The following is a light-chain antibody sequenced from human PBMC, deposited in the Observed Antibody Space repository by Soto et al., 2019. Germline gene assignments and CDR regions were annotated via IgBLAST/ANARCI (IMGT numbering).Light chain of an antibody. CDR2: GES. CDR1: QGLXSN. CDR3: RQYNNWPPST. J-gene: IGKJ5*01. Sequence: EIVMTKSAATLSVSPGERATLPCRASQGLXSNFGWYETKPGQAPRILIXGESTRATGIPARFIGSGSGREFTLTLSSLQSEDFAVYYCRQYNNWPPSTFGQGTRLEIK. V-gene: IGKV3-15*01.